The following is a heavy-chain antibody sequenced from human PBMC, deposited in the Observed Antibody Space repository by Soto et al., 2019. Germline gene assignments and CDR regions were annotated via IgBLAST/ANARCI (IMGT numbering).Heavy chain of an antibody. J-gene: IGHJ6*02. V-gene: IGHV1-69*11. CDR1: GGTFSSSG. CDR3: ARWPQPRYTADPYAVDV. D-gene: IGHD3-16*02. Sequence: QVHLVQSGTEVKKPGSSVKVSCKASGGTFSSSGFSWVRQAPGQGLVWMGMIVPSLDTTNYAQKFQARVKITADEVTSTAYMELRSLRSEDTAVYYCARWPQPRYTADPYAVDVWGQGTMVIVSS. CDR2: IVPSLDTT.